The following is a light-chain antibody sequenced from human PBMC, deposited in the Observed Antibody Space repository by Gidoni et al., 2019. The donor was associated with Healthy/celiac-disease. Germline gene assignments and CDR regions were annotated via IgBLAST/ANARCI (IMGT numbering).Light chain of an antibody. CDR1: SLRSYY. Sequence: SSELTQHPAVSVALGQTVRITCQGDSLRSYYASWYQQKPGQTPVLVIYGKNNRPSGIPDRFSGSSSGNTASLTITGAQAEDEADYYCNSRDSSGSHLVFGGGTKLTVL. CDR3: NSRDSSGSHLV. J-gene: IGLJ2*01. V-gene: IGLV3-19*01. CDR2: GKN.